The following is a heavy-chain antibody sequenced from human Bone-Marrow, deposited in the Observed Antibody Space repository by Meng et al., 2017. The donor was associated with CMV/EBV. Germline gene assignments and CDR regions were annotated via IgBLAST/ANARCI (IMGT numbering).Heavy chain of an antibody. J-gene: IGHJ5*02. CDR2: IYYSGST. CDR3: ARGGSHTYYDFWSRSNWFDP. D-gene: IGHD3-3*01. V-gene: IGHV4-59*01. CDR1: GGSISSYY. Sequence: SETLSLTCTVSGGSISSYYWSWIRQPPGKGLEWIGYIYYSGSTNYNPSLKSRVTISVDTSKDQFSLKLSSVPAADTAVYYCARGGSHTYYDFWSRSNWFDPWGQGTRVTVSS.